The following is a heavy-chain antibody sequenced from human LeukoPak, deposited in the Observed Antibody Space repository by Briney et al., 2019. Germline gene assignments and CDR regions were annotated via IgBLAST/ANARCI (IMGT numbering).Heavy chain of an antibody. J-gene: IGHJ4*02. CDR1: GYTFTGYY. V-gene: IGHV1-2*02. Sequence: GASVKVSCKASGYTFTGYYMHWVRQAPGQGLEWMGWINPNSGGTNYAQKFQGRVTMTRDTSISTAYMELSRLRSDDTAVYYCARSPFMAPIRGDFDYWGQGTLVTVSS. D-gene: IGHD5-12*01. CDR2: INPNSGGT. CDR3: ARSPFMAPIRGDFDY.